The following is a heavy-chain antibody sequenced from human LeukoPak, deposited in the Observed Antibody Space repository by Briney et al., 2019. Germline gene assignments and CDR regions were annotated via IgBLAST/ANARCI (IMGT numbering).Heavy chain of an antibody. D-gene: IGHD3-16*01. V-gene: IGHV1-18*01. CDR3: ARDFVLGAPYTDH. Sequence: ASVKVSCKASGYIFSNYGISWARQAPGQGLEWMGWISDHNGNPIHAQKFEGRVTMTTDTSTSTAYMEMTSLTSDDTAVYYCARDFVLGAPYTDHWGQGTLVTVFS. CDR1: GYIFSNYG. CDR2: ISDHNGNP. J-gene: IGHJ4*02.